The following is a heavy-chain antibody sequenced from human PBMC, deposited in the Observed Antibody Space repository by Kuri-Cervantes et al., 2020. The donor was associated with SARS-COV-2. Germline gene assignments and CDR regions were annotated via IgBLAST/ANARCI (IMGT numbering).Heavy chain of an antibody. D-gene: IGHD2-21*02. J-gene: IGHJ3*02. CDR1: GFIFNNHG. CDR2: IWFDGSNE. Sequence: LSLTCAASGFIFNNHGLHWVRQAPGKGLEWVAVIWFDGSNEYYADSVKGRFTISRDNSKDTVYLQMNSLRAEDTAVYYCARGRAMVTVIGAFDIWGQGTRVT. CDR3: ARGRAMVTVIGAFDI. V-gene: IGHV3-33*01.